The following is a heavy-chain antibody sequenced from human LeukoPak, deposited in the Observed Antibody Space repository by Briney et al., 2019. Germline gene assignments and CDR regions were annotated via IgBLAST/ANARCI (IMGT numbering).Heavy chain of an antibody. CDR1: SGSISSYY. CDR3: ARSFLEWNNWFDP. CDR2: IYTSGTT. D-gene: IGHD3-3*01. V-gene: IGHV4-4*07. Sequence: SETLSLTCTVSSGSISSYYWSWIRQPAGKGLEWIGRIYTSGTTNYNPSLKGRVTMSLDTSKNQFSLKLSSVTAADTAVYYCARSFLEWNNWFDPWGEGTLVTVSS. J-gene: IGHJ5*02.